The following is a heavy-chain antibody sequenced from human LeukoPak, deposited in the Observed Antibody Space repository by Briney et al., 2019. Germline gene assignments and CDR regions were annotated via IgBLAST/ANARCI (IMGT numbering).Heavy chain of an antibody. D-gene: IGHD4-4*01. V-gene: IGHV3-23*01. CDR3: AKVFVTALTTSAFDV. Sequence: GGSLRLSCAASGFTFNSYAMNWVRLAPGKGLEWVSAISGSDGSTYYADSVKGRFTISRDNSKNTLYLQMNSLRAEDTAVYYCAKVFVTALTTSAFDVWGQGTMVTVSS. J-gene: IGHJ3*01. CDR2: ISGSDGST. CDR1: GFTFNSYA.